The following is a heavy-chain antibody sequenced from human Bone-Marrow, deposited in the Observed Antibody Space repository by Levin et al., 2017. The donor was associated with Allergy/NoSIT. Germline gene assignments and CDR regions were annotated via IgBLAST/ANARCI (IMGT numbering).Heavy chain of an antibody. CDR2: MNPKSGNT. V-gene: IGHV1-8*01. D-gene: IGHD1-26*01. Sequence: ASVKVSCKASGYSISDYDINWVRQAAGRGLEWMAFMNPKSGNTGYSQNFQDRVTMTRNNSIDTVYMELRSLRYEDTAVYYCARELEGSSSDVWGQGTTVTVSS. J-gene: IGHJ6*02. CDR3: ARELEGSSSDV. CDR1: GYSISDYD.